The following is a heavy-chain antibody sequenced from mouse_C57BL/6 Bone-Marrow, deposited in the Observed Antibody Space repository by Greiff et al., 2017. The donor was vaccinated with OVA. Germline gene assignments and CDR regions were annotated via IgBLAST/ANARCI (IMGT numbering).Heavy chain of an antibody. V-gene: IGHV5-6*01. CDR1: GFTFSSYG. D-gene: IGHD1-2*01. J-gene: IGHJ2*01. CDR3: ARRGYGCFDY. CDR2: ISSGGSYT. Sequence: EVQGVESGGDLVKPGGSLKLSCAASGFTFSSYGMSWVRQTPDKRLEWVATISSGGSYTYYPDSVKGRFTISRDNAKNTLYLQLSSLKSEDTAMYYCARRGYGCFDYWGQGTTLTVSS.